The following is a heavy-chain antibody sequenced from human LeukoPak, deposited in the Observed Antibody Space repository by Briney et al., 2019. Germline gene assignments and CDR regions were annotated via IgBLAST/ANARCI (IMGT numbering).Heavy chain of an antibody. V-gene: IGHV4-61*02. J-gene: IGHJ3*02. Sequence: SQTLSLTCTVSGGSINSGSQYWSWIRQPAGKGLEWIGRIYTSGGTNYNPSLKSRVTISVDTSKNQFSLKLSSVTAADTAVYYCARHEGWLQNDAFDIWGQGTMVTVSS. CDR2: IYTSGGT. CDR1: GGSINSGSQY. CDR3: ARHEGWLQNDAFDI. D-gene: IGHD5-24*01.